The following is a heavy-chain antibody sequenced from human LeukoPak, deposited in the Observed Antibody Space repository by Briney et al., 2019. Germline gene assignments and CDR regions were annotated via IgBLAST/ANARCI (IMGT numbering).Heavy chain of an antibody. CDR2: ISHSGANT. D-gene: IGHD2-15*01. CDR3: AKDIEASI. CDR1: GFSFSNYA. J-gene: IGHJ4*02. Sequence: GGSLRLSCAASGFSFSNYAMNWVRQAPGKGLEWVSLISHSGANTFYADSVKGRFTVSRDNSKNMMYLQMNSLRAEDTAVYYCAKDIEASIWGQGTLVTVSS. V-gene: IGHV3-23*01.